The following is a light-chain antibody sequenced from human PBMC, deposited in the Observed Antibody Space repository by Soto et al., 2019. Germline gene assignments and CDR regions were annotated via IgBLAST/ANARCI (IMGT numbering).Light chain of an antibody. Sequence: EIVMTQSPATLSVSLGESATLSCRASQSVVTNLAWYQQTPGQAPRLLIYAASTRATGIPARFSGSGSGTEFILTISSLQSEDSAVYYCQQYYNSRHHTFVQGTKLEIK. CDR3: QQYYNSRHHT. CDR2: AAS. CDR1: QSVVTN. V-gene: IGKV3-15*01. J-gene: IGKJ2*01.